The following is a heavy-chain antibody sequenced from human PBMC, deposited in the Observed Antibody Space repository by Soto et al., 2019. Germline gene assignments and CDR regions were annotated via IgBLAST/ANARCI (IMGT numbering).Heavy chain of an antibody. D-gene: IGHD3-3*01. CDR2: ISWNSGSI. Sequence: EVQLVESGGGLVQPGRSLRLYCAASGFTFDDYAMHWVRQAPGKGLEWVSGISWNSGSIGYADSVKGRFTISRDNAKNSLYLQMNSLRAEDTALYYCAKEIGITIFESYMDVWGKGTTVTVSS. J-gene: IGHJ6*03. CDR3: AKEIGITIFESYMDV. CDR1: GFTFDDYA. V-gene: IGHV3-9*01.